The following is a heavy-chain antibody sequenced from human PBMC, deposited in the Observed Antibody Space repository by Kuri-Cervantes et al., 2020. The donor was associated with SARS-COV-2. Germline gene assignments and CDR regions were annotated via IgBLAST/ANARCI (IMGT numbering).Heavy chain of an antibody. D-gene: IGHD2-15*01. Sequence: GESLKISCPASGFTFSSHSMRWVRQAPGKGLEWVATINQDGSEKYYVDSVRGRFTISRDNAKNSLYLQMNTLRAEDTAVYYCARDASWALDLWGQGTRVTVSS. CDR3: ARDASWALDL. V-gene: IGHV3-7*05. CDR2: INQDGSEK. J-gene: IGHJ5*02. CDR1: GFTFSSHS.